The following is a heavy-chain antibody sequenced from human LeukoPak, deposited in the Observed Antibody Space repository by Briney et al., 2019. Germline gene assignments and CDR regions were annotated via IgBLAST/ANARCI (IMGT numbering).Heavy chain of an antibody. CDR1: GYTFTGYY. J-gene: IGHJ2*01. CDR2: IIPILGIA. Sequence: SVKVSCKASGYTFTGYYMHWVRQAPGQGLEWMGRIIPILGIANYAQKFQGRVTITADKSTSTAYMELSSLRSEDTAVYYCARGPSITIFGEDWYFDLWGRGTLVTVSS. CDR3: ARGPSITIFGEDWYFDL. V-gene: IGHV1-69*04. D-gene: IGHD3-3*01.